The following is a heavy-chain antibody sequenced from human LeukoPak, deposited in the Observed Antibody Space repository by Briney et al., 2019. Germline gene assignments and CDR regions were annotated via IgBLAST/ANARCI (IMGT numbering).Heavy chain of an antibody. V-gene: IGHV4-59*08. Sequence: SETLSLTCTVSGGSLSGYYWTWIRQPPVKGPEWIGYIYYGGSTNYNPSLKSRVTISVDTSKNQFSLKLSSVIAADTAVYYCASNYYGSGSLDYWGQGNLVTVSS. CDR3: ASNYYGSGSLDY. CDR2: IYYGGST. J-gene: IGHJ4*02. D-gene: IGHD3-10*01. CDR1: GGSLSGYY.